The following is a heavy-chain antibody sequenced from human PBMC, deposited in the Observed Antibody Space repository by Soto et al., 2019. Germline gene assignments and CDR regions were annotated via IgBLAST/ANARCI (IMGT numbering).Heavy chain of an antibody. V-gene: IGHV3-11*06. D-gene: IGHD2-8*01. Sequence: QVQLVESGGGLVKPGGSLRLSCAASGFSFSDYYMSWIRQAPGKGLEWVSYISPSSTDTNYADSVKGRFTISRDNAKNSLYLQMNSLRAEDTAVYYCARVKGVYATDYWGQGTLVPVSS. J-gene: IGHJ4*02. CDR2: ISPSSTDT. CDR3: ARVKGVYATDY. CDR1: GFSFSDYY.